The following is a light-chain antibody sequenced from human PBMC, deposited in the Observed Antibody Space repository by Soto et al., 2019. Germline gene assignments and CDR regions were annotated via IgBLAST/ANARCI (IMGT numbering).Light chain of an antibody. J-gene: IGKJ1*01. CDR3: QQYHNYPWT. Sequence: DIQMTQSPSTLSASVGDRVTITCRASQSISTWLAWYQQKPGKAPKLLIYHASSLESGVPSRFSGSGSGTELTLTITSLQPDDFATYYCQQYHNYPWTFGQGTKVDIK. CDR1: QSISTW. V-gene: IGKV1-5*01. CDR2: HAS.